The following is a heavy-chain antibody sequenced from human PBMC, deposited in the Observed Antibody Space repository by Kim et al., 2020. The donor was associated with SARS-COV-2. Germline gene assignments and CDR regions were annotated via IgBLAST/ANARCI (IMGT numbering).Heavy chain of an antibody. CDR3: AGDRRDGYNSGDSGLY. D-gene: IGHD5-12*01. V-gene: IGHV3-21*01. CDR2: ISSSSSYI. J-gene: IGHJ4*02. Sequence: GGSLRLSCAASGFTFSSYSMNWVRQAPGKGLEWVSSISSSSSYIYYADSVKGRFTISRDNAKNSLYLQMNSLRAEDTAVYYCAGDRRDGYNSGDSGLYWGQGTLVTVSS. CDR1: GFTFSSYS.